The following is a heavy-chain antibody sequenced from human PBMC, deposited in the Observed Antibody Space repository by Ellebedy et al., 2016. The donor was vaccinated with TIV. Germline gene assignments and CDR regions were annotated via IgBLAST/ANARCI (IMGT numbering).Heavy chain of an antibody. V-gene: IGHV3-23*01. CDR2: ISHTGSRT. Sequence: GESLKISCAASGFTFTNYAMSWVRQAPGKGLEWVSTISHTGSRTYYTDSVEGRFIISRDTSKKTLYLQMNSLRVEDTAVYYCARDYYGDYYFDFWGQGTLVTVSS. J-gene: IGHJ4*02. CDR1: GFTFTNYA. D-gene: IGHD4-17*01. CDR3: ARDYYGDYYFDF.